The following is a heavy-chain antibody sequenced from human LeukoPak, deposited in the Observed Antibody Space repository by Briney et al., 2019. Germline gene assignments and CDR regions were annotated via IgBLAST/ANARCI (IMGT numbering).Heavy chain of an antibody. CDR2: ISAYNGNT. CDR3: ARDHYDIFDYYYYYMDV. J-gene: IGHJ6*03. Sequence: GASVKVSCKASGYTFTSYGISWVRQAPGQGLEWMGWISAYNGNTNYAQKLKGRVTMTTDTSTRTAYMELRSLRSDDTAVYYCARDHYDIFDYYYYYMDVWGKGTTVTVSS. V-gene: IGHV1-18*01. CDR1: GYTFTSYG. D-gene: IGHD3-22*01.